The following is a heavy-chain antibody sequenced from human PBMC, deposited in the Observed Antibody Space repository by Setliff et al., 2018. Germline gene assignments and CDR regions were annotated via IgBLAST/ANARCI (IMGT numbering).Heavy chain of an antibody. V-gene: IGHV3-30*02. J-gene: IGHJ4*02. D-gene: IGHD1-26*01. CDR1: GFTFSSYG. Sequence: GGSLRLSCAASGFTFSSYGMHWVRQAPGKGLEWVAFIRYDGSNKYYADSVKGRFTISRDNSKNTLYLQMNSLRAEDTAVYYCAKDRIGGSYYYFDYWGQGTLVTAPQ. CDR3: AKDRIGGSYYYFDY. CDR2: IRYDGSNK.